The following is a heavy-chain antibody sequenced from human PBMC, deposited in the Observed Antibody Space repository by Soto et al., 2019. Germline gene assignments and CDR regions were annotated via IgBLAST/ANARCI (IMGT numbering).Heavy chain of an antibody. CDR3: AHRRGAYCFDC. D-gene: IGHD3-10*01. V-gene: IGHV2-5*02. CDR2: IYWDGDK. J-gene: IGHJ4*02. Sequence: QITLKESGPTLVKPTQTLTLTCTFSGFSLSTNGVGVGWIRQPPGKALEWLALIYWDGDKRYSPSLKSRLTITKPTSKDHVVLTKTTMDPPDTATYYCAHRRGAYCFDCWGLGTLVTVSS. CDR1: GFSLSTNGVG.